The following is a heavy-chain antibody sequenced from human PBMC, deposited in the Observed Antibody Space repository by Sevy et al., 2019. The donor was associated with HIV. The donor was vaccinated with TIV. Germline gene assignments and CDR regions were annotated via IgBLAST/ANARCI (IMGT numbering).Heavy chain of an antibody. CDR3: AKGRGMTTVVMGGEAFDI. CDR2: ISGSGGST. CDR1: GFTFSSYA. J-gene: IGHJ3*02. V-gene: IGHV3-23*01. Sequence: GGSLRLSCAASGFTFSSYAMSWVRQAPGKGLEWVSAISGSGGSTYYADSVKGRFTISRDNSRNTLYLQMNSLRAEDTAVYYCAKGRGMTTVVMGGEAFDIWGQGTMVTVSS. D-gene: IGHD4-17*01.